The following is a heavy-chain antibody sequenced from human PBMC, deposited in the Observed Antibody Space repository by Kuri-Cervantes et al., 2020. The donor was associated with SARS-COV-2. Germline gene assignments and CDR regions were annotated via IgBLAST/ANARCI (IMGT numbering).Heavy chain of an antibody. CDR2: IYEGGTT. CDR3: ARDTYYDILTGYSPLGFDP. V-gene: IGHV4-39*02. CDR1: GGSISGSSYY. D-gene: IGHD3-9*01. J-gene: IGHJ5*02. Sequence: SETLSLTCTVSGGSISGSSYYWGWIRQPPGKGLEWIGSIYEGGTTHYNPSLQSRVTISVDTSKNQFSLMVSSVTAADTAVYYCARDTYYDILTGYSPLGFDPWGQGTLVTVSS.